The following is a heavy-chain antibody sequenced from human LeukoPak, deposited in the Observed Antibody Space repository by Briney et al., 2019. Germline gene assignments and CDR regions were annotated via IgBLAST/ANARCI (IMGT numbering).Heavy chain of an antibody. CDR2: XXXXXSNK. V-gene: IGHV3-30-3*01. D-gene: IGHD3-22*01. Sequence: GGSLRLSCAASGFTFRSYAMHWVRQAPGKGXXXXXXXXXXXSNKYYADSVKGRFTISRDNSKNTLYLQMNSLRAEDTAVYYCARGPLTYYYDSSGWNQYFQHWGQGTLVTVSS. CDR3: ARGPLTYYYDSSGWNQYFQH. J-gene: IGHJ1*01. CDR1: GFTFRSYA.